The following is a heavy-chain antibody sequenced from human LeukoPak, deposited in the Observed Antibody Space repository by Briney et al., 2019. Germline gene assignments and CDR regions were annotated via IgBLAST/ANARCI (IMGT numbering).Heavy chain of an antibody. CDR2: TYYRSKWYN. V-gene: IGHV6-1*01. J-gene: IGHJ4*02. CDR3: AREGSEGYLFDY. Sequence: QTPSPTRAISGDRVSSSSVAWGWIRQAPSRGPEWLGRTYYRSKWYNDYAVSVKSRITINPDTSKNQFSLQLNSMTPEDTAVYHCAREGSEGYLFDYWGQGTLVTVSS. CDR1: GDRVSSSSVA. D-gene: IGHD5-18*01.